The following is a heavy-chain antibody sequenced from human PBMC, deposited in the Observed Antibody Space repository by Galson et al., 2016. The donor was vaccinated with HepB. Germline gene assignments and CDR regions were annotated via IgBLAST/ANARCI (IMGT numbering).Heavy chain of an antibody. J-gene: IGHJ4*02. CDR3: ARVTVTNLDY. V-gene: IGHV1-2*06. CDR2: INPNSGGT. Sequence: VSCKASGYTFSGNYMHWVRQAPGQGLEWLGRINPNSGGTNYAQNFQGRVTMTRDTSISTAYMELSRLRSDDTAIYYCARVTVTNLDYWGQGTLVTVSS. D-gene: IGHD4-17*01. CDR1: GYTFSGNY.